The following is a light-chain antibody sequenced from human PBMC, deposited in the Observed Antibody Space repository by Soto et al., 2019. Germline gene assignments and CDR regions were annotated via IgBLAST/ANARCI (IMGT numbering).Light chain of an antibody. CDR3: CSYAGISTFYV. CDR1: SSDVGNYNL. Sequence: QSALTQPASVSGSPGQSITISCTGISSDVGNYNLVSWYQHHPGKAPKAMIYEGTKRPSGVSNRFSGSKSGNTASLTISGLQPEDEADYYCCSYAGISTFYVFGTGTKVTV. V-gene: IGLV2-23*01. CDR2: EGT. J-gene: IGLJ1*01.